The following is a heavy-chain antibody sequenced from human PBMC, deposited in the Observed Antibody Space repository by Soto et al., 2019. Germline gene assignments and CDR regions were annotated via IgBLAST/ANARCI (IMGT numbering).Heavy chain of an antibody. D-gene: IGHD1-26*01. V-gene: IGHV3-74*01. CDR2: INSDGSST. Sequence: EVQLVESGGGLVQPGGSLRLSCAASGFTFSSYWMHWVGQAPGKGLVWVSRINSDGSSTSYADSVKGRFTISRDNAKNTLYLQMNSLRAEDTAVYYCARAGWWELEFDPWGQGTLVTVSS. J-gene: IGHJ5*02. CDR3: ARAGWWELEFDP. CDR1: GFTFSSYW.